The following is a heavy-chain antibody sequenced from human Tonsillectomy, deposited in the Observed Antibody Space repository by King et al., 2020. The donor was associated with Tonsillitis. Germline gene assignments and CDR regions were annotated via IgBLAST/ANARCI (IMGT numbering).Heavy chain of an antibody. D-gene: IGHD6-13*01. J-gene: IGHJ6*03. CDR2: INHSGST. CDR3: ARGRVAAGTALYYYFYYMDV. Sequence: VQLQQWGAGLLKPSETLSLTCGVYGGSFIGYYWSWIRQPPGKGLEWIGEINHSGSTNYNPSLKSRVIMSIDTSKNQFSLKLSSVTAADTAVYYCARGRVAAGTALYYYFYYMDVWGKGTTVTVSS. CDR1: GGSFIGYY. V-gene: IGHV4-34*01.